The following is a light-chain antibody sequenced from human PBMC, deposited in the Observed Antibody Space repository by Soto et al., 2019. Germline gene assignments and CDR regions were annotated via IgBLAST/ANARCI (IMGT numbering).Light chain of an antibody. CDR1: SSDVGGYNY. V-gene: IGLV2-14*01. J-gene: IGLJ3*02. Sequence: QSALTQPASVSGSPGQSITISCTGTSSDVGGYNYVSWYQHHPGKAPKLMIYEVTNRPSGVSNRFSGSKSGNTASLTVSGLQAEDEADYYCSSFAGSNIWVFGGGTKVTVL. CDR3: SSFAGSNIWV. CDR2: EVT.